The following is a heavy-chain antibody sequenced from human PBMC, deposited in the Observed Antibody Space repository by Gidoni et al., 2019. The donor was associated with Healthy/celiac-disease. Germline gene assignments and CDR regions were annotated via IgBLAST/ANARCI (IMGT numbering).Heavy chain of an antibody. V-gene: IGHV3-11*05. J-gene: IGHJ6*02. CDR2: ISSSSSYT. CDR3: ARDLTMVQGVIYDTGDYYYYYGMDV. CDR1: GFTFIDYY. D-gene: IGHD3-10*01. Sequence: QVQLVESGGGLVKPGGSLRLSCAASGFTFIDYYMSWTRQAPGKGLEWVSYISSSSSYTNYADSVKGRFTISRDNAKNSLYLQMNSLRAEDTAVYYCARDLTMVQGVIYDTGDYYYYYGMDVWGQGTTVTVSS.